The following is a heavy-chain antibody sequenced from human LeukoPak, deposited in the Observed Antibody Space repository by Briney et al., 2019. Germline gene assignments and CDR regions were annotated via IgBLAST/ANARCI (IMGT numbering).Heavy chain of an antibody. Sequence: GGSLRLSCAASGFTFSSYSMNWVRQAPGKGLEWVSSNSSSSSYIYYADSVEGRFTISRDNAKNSLYLQMNSLRAEDTAVYYCARVPDYSGSYGWGQGTLVTVSS. D-gene: IGHD1-26*01. V-gene: IGHV3-21*01. CDR3: ARVPDYSGSYG. CDR2: NSSSSSYI. CDR1: GFTFSSYS. J-gene: IGHJ4*02.